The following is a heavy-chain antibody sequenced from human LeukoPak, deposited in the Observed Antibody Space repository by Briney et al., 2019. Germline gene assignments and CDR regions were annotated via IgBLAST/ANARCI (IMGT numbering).Heavy chain of an antibody. Sequence: PSETLSLTCTVSGGSISSSSYYWGWIRQPPGKGLEWIGSIYYSGSTYYNPSLKSRVTISVDTSKNQFSLKLSSVTAADTAVYYCARGGDCSGGSCFDYFDYWGQGTLVIVSS. J-gene: IGHJ4*02. CDR3: ARGGDCSGGSCFDYFDY. D-gene: IGHD2-15*01. CDR2: IYYSGST. V-gene: IGHV4-39*07. CDR1: GGSISSSSYY.